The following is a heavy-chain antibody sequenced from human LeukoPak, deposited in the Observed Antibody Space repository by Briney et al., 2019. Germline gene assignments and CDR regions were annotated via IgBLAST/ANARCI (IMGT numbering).Heavy chain of an antibody. V-gene: IGHV4-59*01. CDR3: ASVKGVVTAILDY. D-gene: IGHD2-21*02. Sequence: PSETLSLTCTVSVASLSIYYWSWIREPPGKGLVCIGYIYYSGSTNYNPSLKSRVTFSVDTSKNQFSLKLISVTAADTAVYYCASVKGVVTAILDYWGQGTLVTVSS. J-gene: IGHJ4*02. CDR1: VASLSIYY. CDR2: IYYSGST.